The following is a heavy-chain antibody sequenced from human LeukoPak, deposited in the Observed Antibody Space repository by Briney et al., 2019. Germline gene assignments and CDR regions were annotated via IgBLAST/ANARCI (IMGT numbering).Heavy chain of an antibody. Sequence: GGSLRLSCAASGFTFSDYYMSWIRQAPGKGLEWVSYISSSGSTIYYADSVKGRFTISRDNAKNSLYLQMISLRAEDTAVYYCARGNYYDSTGFYPGLFDYWGQGTLVTVSS. CDR2: ISSSGSTI. D-gene: IGHD3-22*01. CDR3: ARGNYYDSTGFYPGLFDY. J-gene: IGHJ4*02. CDR1: GFTFSDYY. V-gene: IGHV3-11*01.